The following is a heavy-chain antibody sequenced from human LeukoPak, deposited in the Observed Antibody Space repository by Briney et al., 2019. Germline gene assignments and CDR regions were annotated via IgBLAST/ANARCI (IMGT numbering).Heavy chain of an antibody. Sequence: PSETLSLTCAVYGGSFSGYYWSWIRQPPGKGLEWIGEINHSGSTNYNPSLKSRVTISVDTSKNQFSLKLSSVTAADTAVYYCARGQWLKSWGQGTLVTVSS. CDR3: ARGQWLKS. CDR2: INHSGST. J-gene: IGHJ5*02. D-gene: IGHD6-19*01. CDR1: GGSFSGYY. V-gene: IGHV4-34*01.